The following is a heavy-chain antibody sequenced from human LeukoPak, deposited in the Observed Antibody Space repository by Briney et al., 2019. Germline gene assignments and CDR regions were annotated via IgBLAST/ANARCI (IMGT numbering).Heavy chain of an antibody. V-gene: IGHV3-13*01. J-gene: IGHJ3*02. CDR3: IRGGIQVSGIDAFDI. D-gene: IGHD5/OR15-5a*01. Sequence: GRSLRLSCAASGFTFDDYAMHWVRQAPGRGLEWVSAIGIAGDTYYPDSVKGRFTISRENAKNSMYLQMNSLKDGDTAVYYCIRGGIQVSGIDAFDIWGQGTMVTVSS. CDR2: IGIAGDT. CDR1: GFTFDDYA.